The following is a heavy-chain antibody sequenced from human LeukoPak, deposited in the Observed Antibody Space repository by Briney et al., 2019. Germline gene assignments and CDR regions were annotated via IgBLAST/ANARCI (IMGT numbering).Heavy chain of an antibody. V-gene: IGHV3-48*04. CDR1: GFSFSRYS. Sequence: GGSLRLSCAASGFSFSRYSMNWVRQVPGKGLALVSYISSYSSTIYYADSVKGRFTISRDNANNSLYLQMNSLRAEDTAVYYCARGIYSDVDMEYFDYWGQGTLVTVSS. J-gene: IGHJ4*02. CDR3: ARGIYSDVDMEYFDY. D-gene: IGHD5-12*01. CDR2: ISSYSSTI.